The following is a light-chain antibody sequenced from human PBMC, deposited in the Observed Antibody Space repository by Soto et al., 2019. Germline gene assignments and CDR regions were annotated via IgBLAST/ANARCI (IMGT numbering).Light chain of an antibody. Sequence: EILLTQSPGTLSLSPGDRATLSCRASQSLSNSFLAWYQQKPGQTPRLLISGASIRATDIPDRFSGSGSGTDFTLTISRLGPEDFAVYFCRQDGRLPLPFGGGTKVEIK. CDR1: QSLSNSF. V-gene: IGKV3-20*01. CDR2: GAS. CDR3: RQDGRLPLP. J-gene: IGKJ4*01.